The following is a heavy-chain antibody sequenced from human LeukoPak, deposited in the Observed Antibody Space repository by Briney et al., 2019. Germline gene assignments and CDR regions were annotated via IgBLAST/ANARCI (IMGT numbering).Heavy chain of an antibody. Sequence: GGSLRLSCSASGFTFSTYWMSWVRQAPGKGLEWVANMRRDGNEIYYLDSVRGRFTISRDNAKNSLYLQMNSLRAEDTAVYYCARDLVEHSSGRYWEHWFDPWGQGTLVTVSS. V-gene: IGHV3-7*01. CDR3: ARDLVEHSSGRYWEHWFDP. CDR1: GFTFSTYW. CDR2: MRRDGNEI. D-gene: IGHD6-19*01. J-gene: IGHJ5*02.